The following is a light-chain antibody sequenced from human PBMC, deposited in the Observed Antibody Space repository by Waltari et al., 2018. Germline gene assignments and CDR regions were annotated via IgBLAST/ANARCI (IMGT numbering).Light chain of an antibody. CDR1: QSIIKW. Sequence: DVQMTQSPSTLSASVVERVIFSCRASQSIIKWLAWYQQKPGKAPKLLIYKASTLESGVPSRFSGSGSGTEFTLTISSLQPEDFATYYCQQYNSYSLLSFGGGTKVEIK. CDR3: QQYNSYSLLS. J-gene: IGKJ4*01. CDR2: KAS. V-gene: IGKV1-5*03.